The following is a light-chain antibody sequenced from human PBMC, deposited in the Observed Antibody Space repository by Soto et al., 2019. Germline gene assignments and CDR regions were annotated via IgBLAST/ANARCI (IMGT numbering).Light chain of an antibody. CDR2: ENN. CDR3: GTWDSRLSGVV. Sequence: QSVLTQPPSVSAAPGQKVTISCSGSSSDIGNNYVSWYQHLPGTAPKLLIYENNKRPSGIPDRFSGSKSGTSGTLGITGLQTGDEADYYCGTWDSRLSGVVFGGGTKVTVL. J-gene: IGLJ2*01. CDR1: SSDIGNNY. V-gene: IGLV1-51*02.